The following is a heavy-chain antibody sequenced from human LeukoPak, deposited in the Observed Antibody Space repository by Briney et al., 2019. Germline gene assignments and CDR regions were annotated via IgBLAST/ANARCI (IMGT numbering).Heavy chain of an antibody. J-gene: IGHJ6*02. CDR3: ARDRGLLWFGELSAGVDV. V-gene: IGHV3-30-3*01. CDR1: GFTFSTYV. CDR2: ISYDGTNK. D-gene: IGHD3-10*01. Sequence: GGSLRLSCTASGFTFSTYVMHWVRQAPGKGLEWVAVISYDGTNKYYADSMKGRFTISRDNSKNTLYLQMNSLRAEDTAVYYCARDRGLLWFGELSAGVDVWGQGTTVTVSS.